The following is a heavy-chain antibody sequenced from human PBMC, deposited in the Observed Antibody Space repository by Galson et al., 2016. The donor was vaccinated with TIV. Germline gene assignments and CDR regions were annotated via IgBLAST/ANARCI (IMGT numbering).Heavy chain of an antibody. CDR3: VVYESGLPN. Sequence: SLRLSCAASGFTFSDHYMGWVRQAPGMGLEWVGRSKNRQKDYLTEYAASVKGRFTISRDDSKMSLILQIKSLKSDDTAVYYCVVYESGLPNWGQGTLVTVSS. CDR1: GFTFSDHY. V-gene: IGHV3-72*01. D-gene: IGHD2-8*01. J-gene: IGHJ4*02. CDR2: SKNRQKDYLT.